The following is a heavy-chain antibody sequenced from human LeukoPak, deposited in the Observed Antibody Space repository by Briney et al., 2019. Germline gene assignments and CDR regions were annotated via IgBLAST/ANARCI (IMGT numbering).Heavy chain of an antibody. J-gene: IGHJ4*02. V-gene: IGHV3-53*01. Sequence: GSVKGRFTISRDNSKNTLYLQMNSLRAEDTAVYYCARSDPTFFDYWGQGTLVTVSS. CDR3: ARSDPTFFDY.